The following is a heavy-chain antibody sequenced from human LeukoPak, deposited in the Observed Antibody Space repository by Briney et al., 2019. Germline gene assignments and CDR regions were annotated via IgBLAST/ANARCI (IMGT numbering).Heavy chain of an antibody. CDR3: AAGRPYSLLDY. V-gene: IGHV1-24*01. Sequence: ASVKVSCTVSGSSLSELSLYWVRQAPGKGREWMGGFDVIDSETFYAQKFQGRVTMTEDSSTDTAYMELRSLTSDDTALYYCAAGRPYSLLDYWGQGTLVTVSS. CDR2: FDVIDSET. D-gene: IGHD5-18*01. CDR1: GSSLSELS. J-gene: IGHJ4*02.